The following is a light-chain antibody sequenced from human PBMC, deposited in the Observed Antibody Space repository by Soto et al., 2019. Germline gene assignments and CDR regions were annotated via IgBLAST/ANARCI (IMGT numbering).Light chain of an antibody. Sequence: EIVMTQSPATLSVSPGERATLSCRASQSVGSNLAWYQQKPGQAPRLLIYGASTRATGIPARFSGSGSGTEFPLTLSSLQSEDFAVYYCQQYGRTFGQGTKLEIK. CDR2: GAS. CDR3: QQYGRT. CDR1: QSVGSN. J-gene: IGKJ2*01. V-gene: IGKV3-15*01.